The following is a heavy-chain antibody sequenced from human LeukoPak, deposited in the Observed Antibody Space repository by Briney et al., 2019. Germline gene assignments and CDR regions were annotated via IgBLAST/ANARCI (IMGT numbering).Heavy chain of an antibody. CDR1: GFTFSRSA. CDR3: ARDSGYDLTGVFWYYYYYMDV. D-gene: IGHD5-12*01. CDR2: ISSSSSYI. V-gene: IGHV3-21*01. Sequence: GGSLRLSCAASGFTFSRSAMHWVRQAPGKGLEWVSSISSSSSYIYYADSVKGRFTISRDNAKNSLYLQMNSLRAEDTAVYYCARDSGYDLTGVFWYYYYYMDVWGKGTTVTVSS. J-gene: IGHJ6*03.